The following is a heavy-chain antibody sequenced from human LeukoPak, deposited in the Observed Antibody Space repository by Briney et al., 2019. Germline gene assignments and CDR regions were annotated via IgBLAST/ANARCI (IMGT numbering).Heavy chain of an antibody. V-gene: IGHV3-21*01. CDR1: GFTFSNYG. CDR3: AKTGYYDSSGYYYYFDY. Sequence: GGSLRLSCAASGFTFSNYGMNWVRQAPGKGLEWVSSISSSSSSIYYADSLKGRFTISRDNAKTSLYLQMNSLRAEDTAVYYCAKTGYYDSSGYYYYFDYWGQGTLVTVSS. J-gene: IGHJ4*02. D-gene: IGHD3-22*01. CDR2: ISSSSSSI.